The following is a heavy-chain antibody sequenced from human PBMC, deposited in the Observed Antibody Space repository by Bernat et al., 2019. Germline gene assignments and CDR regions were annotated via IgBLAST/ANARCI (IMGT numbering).Heavy chain of an antibody. CDR3: AADDLGVGA. Sequence: QMQLVQSGPEVKKPGTSVKVSCKASGFTFTNSAVQWVRQARGQRLEWIGWIVVGSGNTNYAQKFQERVTITRDMSTSTAYMELSRLGSEDTAVYYCAADDLGVGAWGQGTLVTVSS. D-gene: IGHD3-16*01. J-gene: IGHJ4*02. CDR1: GFTFTNSA. CDR2: IVVGSGNT. V-gene: IGHV1-58*01.